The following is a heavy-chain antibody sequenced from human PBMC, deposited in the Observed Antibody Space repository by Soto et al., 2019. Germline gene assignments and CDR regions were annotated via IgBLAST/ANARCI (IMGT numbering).Heavy chain of an antibody. Sequence: GGALRPPSAASGFTLSSYAMSWVRQALGKGQEGVSAISGSGGSTYYADSVKGRFTISRDTSKNTLYLQMNSLRAEDTTVYYCVRFRRGGSRYKGFDYWGQGTLGTV. J-gene: IGHJ4*02. CDR1: GFTLSSYA. D-gene: IGHD6-13*01. CDR2: ISGSGGST. V-gene: IGHV3-23*01. CDR3: VRFRRGGSRYKGFDY.